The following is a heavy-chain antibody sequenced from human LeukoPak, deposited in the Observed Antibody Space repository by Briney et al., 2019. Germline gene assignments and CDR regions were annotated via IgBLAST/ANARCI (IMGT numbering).Heavy chain of an antibody. Sequence: SETLSLTCTVSGYSISSGYYWGWIRQPPGKGLEWIGAINHSGSTNYNPSLKSRVTISVDTSKNQFSLKLSSVTAADTAVYYCARTIVLRYFDWLDFYYYYYYMDVWGKGTTVTISS. CDR1: GYSISSGYY. V-gene: IGHV4-38-2*02. J-gene: IGHJ6*03. CDR2: INHSGST. D-gene: IGHD3-9*01. CDR3: ARTIVLRYFDWLDFYYYYYYMDV.